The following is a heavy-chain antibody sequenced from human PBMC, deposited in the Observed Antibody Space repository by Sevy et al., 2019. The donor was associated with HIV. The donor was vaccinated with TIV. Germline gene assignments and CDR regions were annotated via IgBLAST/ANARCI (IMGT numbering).Heavy chain of an antibody. D-gene: IGHD1-26*01. J-gene: IGHJ4*02. Sequence: GGSLRLSCAASGFIFSSYGMHWVRQAPGKGLEWVTIISYDGSSKYYADSVKGRFTISRDNSENIRYLQMNSLRTDDTAVYYCVKGGVTWELLDYWGQGTLVTVSS. CDR1: GFIFSSYG. CDR3: VKGGVTWELLDY. CDR2: ISYDGSSK. V-gene: IGHV3-30*18.